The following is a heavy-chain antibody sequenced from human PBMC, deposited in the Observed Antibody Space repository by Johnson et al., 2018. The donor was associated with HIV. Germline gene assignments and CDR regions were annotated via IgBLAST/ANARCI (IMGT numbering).Heavy chain of an antibody. D-gene: IGHD1-14*01. CDR1: GFTFSSYG. CDR3: ARTRQGAFDI. V-gene: IGHV3-30*02. Sequence: MQLVESGGGVVQPGRSLRLSCAASGFTFSSYGMHWVRQAPGKGLAWVAFIRYDGSNKYYADSVKGRFTISRDDSKNTLYLQMNSLRPQDTAVYYCARTRQGAFDIWGQGTMVTVSS. J-gene: IGHJ3*02. CDR2: IRYDGSNK.